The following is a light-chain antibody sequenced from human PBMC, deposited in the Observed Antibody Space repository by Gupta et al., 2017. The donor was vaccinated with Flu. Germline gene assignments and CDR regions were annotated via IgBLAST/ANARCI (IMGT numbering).Light chain of an antibody. CDR1: QSISSW. J-gene: IGKJ1*01. Sequence: GDRVTITCLASQSISSWLAWDQQKPGKPPKLLIYMASTLETGVPSRFAGSGSGTEFTLTISSLQPDDFATYYCQEYNRYSWTFGQGTKVEIK. CDR2: MAS. V-gene: IGKV1-5*03. CDR3: QEYNRYSWT.